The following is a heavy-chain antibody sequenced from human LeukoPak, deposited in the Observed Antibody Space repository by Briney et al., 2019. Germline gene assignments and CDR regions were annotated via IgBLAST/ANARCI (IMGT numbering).Heavy chain of an antibody. J-gene: IGHJ5*02. Sequence: PSETLSPTCTVSGGSISSGSYYWSWIRQPAGKGLEWIGRIYTSGSTNYNPSLKSRVTISVDTSKNQFSLKLSSVTAADTAVHYCARDSGRITIFGVVIHNWFDPWGQGTLVTVSS. CDR2: IYTSGST. CDR1: GGSISSGSYY. V-gene: IGHV4-61*02. CDR3: ARDSGRITIFGVVIHNWFDP. D-gene: IGHD3-3*01.